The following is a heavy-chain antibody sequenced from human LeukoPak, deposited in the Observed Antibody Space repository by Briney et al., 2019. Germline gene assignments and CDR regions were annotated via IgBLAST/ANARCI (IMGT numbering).Heavy chain of an antibody. Sequence: SQTLALICAISGDSVSSNSAAWNWIRQSPSRGLEWLGRTYYRSKWYNDVAVSVKSRLPIHPHTSKNQFSLQLNSVPPEDTAVYYCASTHDSSGCNLGYWGQGTLVTVSS. CDR3: ASTHDSSGCNLGY. V-gene: IGHV6-1*01. CDR1: GDSVSSNSAA. CDR2: TYYRSKWYN. D-gene: IGHD3-22*01. J-gene: IGHJ4*02.